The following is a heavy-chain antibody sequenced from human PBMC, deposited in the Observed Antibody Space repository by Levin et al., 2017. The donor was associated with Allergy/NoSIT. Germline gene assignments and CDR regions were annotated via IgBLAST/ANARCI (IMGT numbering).Heavy chain of an antibody. Sequence: GGSLRLSCAASGFTFNSYTMIWVRQAPGKGLECVSYITSSRSTIYYADSVKGRFTISRDNAKNSLYLQMNSLRAEDTAVYYCASPHRGIRGREIDSWGQGTLVTVSS. CDR2: ITSSRSTI. J-gene: IGHJ4*02. V-gene: IGHV3-48*01. CDR3: ASPHRGIRGREIDS. CDR1: GFTFNSYT. D-gene: IGHD3-10*01.